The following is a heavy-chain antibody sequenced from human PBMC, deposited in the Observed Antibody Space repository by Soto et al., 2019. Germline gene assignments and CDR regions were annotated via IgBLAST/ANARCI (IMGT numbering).Heavy chain of an antibody. V-gene: IGHV4-39*01. J-gene: IGHJ5*02. CDR3: ARRVSDGYCSGCSCYGSHWFDP. D-gene: IGHD2-15*01. CDR2: IYYSGST. CDR1: GGSISSSSYY. Sequence: SETLSLTCTVSGGSISSSSYYWGWIRQPPGKGLEWIGSIYYSGSTYYNPSLKSRVTISVDTSKNQFSLKLSSVTAADTAVYYCARRVSDGYCSGCSCYGSHWFDPWGQGTLVTVSS.